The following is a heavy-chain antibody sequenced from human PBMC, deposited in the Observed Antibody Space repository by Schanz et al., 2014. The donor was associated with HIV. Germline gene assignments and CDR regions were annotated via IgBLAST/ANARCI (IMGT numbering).Heavy chain of an antibody. CDR1: GFTFSRYW. Sequence: EVQLVESGGGLVQPGGSLRLSCAASGFTFSRYWMTWVRQAPGKGLEWGANIKEDGSEKYHADSVKGRFTISRDNAKNSLFLQMESLRAEDTAVYYCARDGGEVWGQGTTVTVSS. CDR2: IKEDGSEK. CDR3: ARDGGEV. V-gene: IGHV3-7*01. D-gene: IGHD3-16*01. J-gene: IGHJ6*02.